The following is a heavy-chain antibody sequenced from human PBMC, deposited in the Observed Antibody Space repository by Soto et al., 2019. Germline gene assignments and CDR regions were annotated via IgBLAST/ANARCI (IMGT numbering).Heavy chain of an antibody. Sequence: SETLSLTCTVSGGSISSGDYYWSWIRQPPGKGLEWIGYIYYSGSTYYNPSLKSRVTISVDTSKNQFSLKLSSVTAADTAVYFCARGEDDYSNYAPYYFDYWGQGTLVTVSS. V-gene: IGHV4-30-4*01. CDR1: GGSISSGDYY. J-gene: IGHJ4*02. D-gene: IGHD4-4*01. CDR2: IYYSGST. CDR3: ARGEDDYSNYAPYYFDY.